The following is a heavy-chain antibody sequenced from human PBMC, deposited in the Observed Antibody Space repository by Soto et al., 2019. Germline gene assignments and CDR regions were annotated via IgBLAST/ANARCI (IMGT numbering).Heavy chain of an antibody. Sequence: ASVKVSCKASGYTFTSYGISWGRQAPGQGLEGMGWISAYNGNTNYAQKLQGRVTMTTDTSTSTAYMELMSLRSDDTAVYYCASQTGYSSRWDDAFDIWGQGTMVTVSS. V-gene: IGHV1-18*01. J-gene: IGHJ3*02. D-gene: IGHD6-13*01. CDR2: ISAYNGNT. CDR3: ASQTGYSSRWDDAFDI. CDR1: GYTFTSYG.